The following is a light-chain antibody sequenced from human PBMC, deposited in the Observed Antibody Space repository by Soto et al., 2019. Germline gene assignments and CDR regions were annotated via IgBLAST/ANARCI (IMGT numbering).Light chain of an antibody. V-gene: IGKV3-20*01. CDR3: QQYNNWLWT. Sequence: VLTQSPGTLSLSAGERATLSCRASQSVVYSYLTWYQQKPGQAPRLLIYGASKRASCTPDRFSGSGSGTDFSLTISRLEPEDFAVYYCQQYNNWLWTFGQGTKVEIK. CDR2: GAS. CDR1: QSVVYSY. J-gene: IGKJ1*01.